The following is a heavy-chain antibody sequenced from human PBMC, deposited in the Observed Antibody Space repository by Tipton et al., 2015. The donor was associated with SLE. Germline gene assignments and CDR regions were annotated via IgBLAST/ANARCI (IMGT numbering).Heavy chain of an antibody. J-gene: IGHJ4*02. CDR2: VYHIGST. Sequence: TLSLTCTVSGDSISSGYYWGWIRQPPGKGLEWIGSVYHIGSTYYNPSLKTRVTISVDTSKNQFSLKLRSVTAADTAVYYCARRKDLDYWGQGTLVTVSS. V-gene: IGHV4-38-2*02. CDR3: ARRKDLDY. CDR1: GDSISSGYY.